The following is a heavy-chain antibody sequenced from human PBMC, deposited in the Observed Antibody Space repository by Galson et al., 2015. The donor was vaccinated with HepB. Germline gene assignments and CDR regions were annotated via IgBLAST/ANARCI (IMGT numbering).Heavy chain of an antibody. CDR2: SGAHNGKT. CDR3: ARDSDWNIDY. J-gene: IGHJ4*02. D-gene: IGHD1/OR15-1a*01. CDR1: GYNFPTYG. V-gene: IGHV1-18*01. Sequence: SVKVSCKASGYNFPTYGINWVRQAPGQGLEWMGWSGAHNGKTNYAEKFQDRVTMTTDTVTSTAYMELRSLTSDDTAVYYCARDSDWNIDYWGQGSLVTVSS.